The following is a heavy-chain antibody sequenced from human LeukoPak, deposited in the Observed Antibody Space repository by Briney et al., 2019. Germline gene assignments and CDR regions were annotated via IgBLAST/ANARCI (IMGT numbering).Heavy chain of an antibody. J-gene: IGHJ5*02. D-gene: IGHD5-24*01. V-gene: IGHV4-34*01. CDR2: INHSGST. CDR3: AREKGDGYNFNWFDP. Sequence: KPSETLSLTCAVYGGSFSGYYWSWIRQPPGKGLEWIGEINHSGSTNYNPSLKSRVTISVDTSKNQFSLKLSSVTAADTAVYYCAREKGDGYNFNWFDPWGQGTLVTVSS. CDR1: GGSFSGYY.